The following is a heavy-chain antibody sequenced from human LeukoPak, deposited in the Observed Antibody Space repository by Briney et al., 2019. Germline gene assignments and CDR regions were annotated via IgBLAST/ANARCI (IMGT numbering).Heavy chain of an antibody. CDR3: ATYTQSGAQGVSDY. CDR1: GYTFTNFY. Sequence: ASVKVSCKASGYTFTNFYMHWVRQAPGQGLEWMGLIHPNDGDTKYAQEFQDRVTMTRGTSTSTVYMELISLRSEDTAVYYCATYTQSGAQGVSDYWGQGTLVTVSS. D-gene: IGHD3-10*01. V-gene: IGHV1-46*01. CDR2: IHPNDGDT. J-gene: IGHJ4*02.